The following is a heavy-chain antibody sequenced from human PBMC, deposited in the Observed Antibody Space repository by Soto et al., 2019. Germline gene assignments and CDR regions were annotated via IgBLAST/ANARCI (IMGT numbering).Heavy chain of an antibody. V-gene: IGHV4-34*01. D-gene: IGHD4-17*01. CDR3: ARLPWADYGGIFDP. J-gene: IGHJ5*02. CDR1: GGSFSGYY. Sequence: SETLSLTCAVYGGSFSGYYWSWIRQPPGKGLEWIGEINHSGSTNYNPSLKSRVTISVDTSKNQFSLKLSSVTAADTALYYCARLPWADYGGIFDPWGQGTLVTVSS. CDR2: INHSGST.